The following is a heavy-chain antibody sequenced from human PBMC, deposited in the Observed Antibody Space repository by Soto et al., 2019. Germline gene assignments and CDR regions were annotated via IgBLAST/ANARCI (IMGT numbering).Heavy chain of an antibody. J-gene: IGHJ6*02. V-gene: IGHV3-30-3*01. Sequence: QVQLVESGGGVVQPGKSLRLSCAASRFTFSSYAMDWVRQAPGKGLEWVAVISHDGSEEYYGDSVKGRFTISRDNPKNTVYLQMNSLRPEDTAVYYCARAAAYFYHYYYAMDVWGQGTAVTVSS. D-gene: IGHD6-13*01. CDR3: ARAAAYFYHYYYAMDV. CDR1: RFTFSSYA. CDR2: ISHDGSEE.